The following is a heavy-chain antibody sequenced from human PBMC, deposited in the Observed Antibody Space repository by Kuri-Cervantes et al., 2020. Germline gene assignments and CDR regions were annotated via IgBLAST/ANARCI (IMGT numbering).Heavy chain of an antibody. J-gene: IGHJ4*02. CDR2: SNAGNGNT. Sequence: ASVKVSCKASGYTFTSYAMHWVRQAPGQRLEWMGWSNAGNGNTKYSQEFQGRVTITRDTSISTAYMELSRLRSDDTAVYYCASQWLENFDYWGQGTLVTVSS. CDR1: GYTFTSYA. CDR3: ASQWLENFDY. D-gene: IGHD6-19*01. V-gene: IGHV1-3*02.